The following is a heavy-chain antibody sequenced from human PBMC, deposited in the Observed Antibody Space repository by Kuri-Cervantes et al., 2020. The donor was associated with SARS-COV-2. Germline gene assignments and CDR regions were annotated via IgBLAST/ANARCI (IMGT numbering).Heavy chain of an antibody. D-gene: IGHD3-16*01. J-gene: IGHJ6*02. V-gene: IGHV3-9*01. CDR3: AREGREGGGMDV. Sequence: SLKISCAASGFTFDDYAMHWVRQAPGKGLEWVSGISWNSGSIGYADSVKGRFTISRDDAKNSMYLQMNSLRAEDTAVYYCAREGREGGGMDVWGQGTTVTVSS. CDR1: GFTFDDYA. CDR2: ISWNSGSI.